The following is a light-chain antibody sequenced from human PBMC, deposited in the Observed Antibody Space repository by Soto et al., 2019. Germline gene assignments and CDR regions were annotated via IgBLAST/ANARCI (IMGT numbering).Light chain of an antibody. J-gene: IGLJ3*02. CDR1: SSDIGSYNL. V-gene: IGLV2-23*02. CDR2: EVT. Sequence: QSVLSQPASVSGSPGQSVTISCTGTSSDIGSYNLVSWYHHRPGQAPKLVIYEVTRRPSVDSDRFSGSKSGNTASLTIAGLQPEDEDEYYCFSYSGGRTFVVFGGGTKVTVL. CDR3: FSYSGGRTFVV.